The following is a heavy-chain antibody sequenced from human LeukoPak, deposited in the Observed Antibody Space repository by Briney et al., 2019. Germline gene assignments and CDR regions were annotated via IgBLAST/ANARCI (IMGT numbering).Heavy chain of an antibody. D-gene: IGHD4-17*01. CDR2: ISGSGGST. V-gene: IGHV3-23*01. CDR1: GFTFSSYA. J-gene: IGHJ5*02. Sequence: GGSLRLSCAASGFTFSSYAMSWVRQAPGKGLEWVSAISGSGGSTYYAGSVKGRFTISRDNSKNTLYLQMNSLRAEDTAVYYCAKDKDYGVLGWFDPWGQGTLVTVSS. CDR3: AKDKDYGVLGWFDP.